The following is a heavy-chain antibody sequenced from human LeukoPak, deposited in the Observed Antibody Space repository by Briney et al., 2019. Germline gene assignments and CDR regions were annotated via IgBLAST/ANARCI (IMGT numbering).Heavy chain of an antibody. D-gene: IGHD1-26*01. CDR1: GFTLSDYN. CDR2: IRSGSSDI. CDR3: ARDGASGSYADS. Sequence: EGSLRLSCAASGFTLSDYNMNWVRQAPGKGLEWVSFIRSGSSDIYYADSVTGRFTISRDNARNSLFLQMNSLRVEDTAVYYCARDGASGSYADSWGQGTLVTVSP. J-gene: IGHJ4*02. V-gene: IGHV3-21*05.